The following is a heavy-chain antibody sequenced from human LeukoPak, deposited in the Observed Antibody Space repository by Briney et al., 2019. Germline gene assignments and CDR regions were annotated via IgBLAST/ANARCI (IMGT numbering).Heavy chain of an antibody. CDR3: ARDSSRIAVAAFDY. Sequence: PGGSLRLSCAASGLTFSSNAMHWVRQAPGKGLEWGAVISYDGSNKYYADSVKGRFTISRDNSKNTLYLQMNSLRAEDTAVYYCARDSSRIAVAAFDYWGQGTLVTVSS. CDR2: ISYDGSNK. V-gene: IGHV3-30*03. D-gene: IGHD6-19*01. J-gene: IGHJ4*02. CDR1: GLTFSSNA.